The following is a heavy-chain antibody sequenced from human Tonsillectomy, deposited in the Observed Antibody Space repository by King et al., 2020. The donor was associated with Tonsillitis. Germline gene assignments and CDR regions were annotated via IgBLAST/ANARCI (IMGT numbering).Heavy chain of an antibody. Sequence: VQLVESGGGLVQPGGSLRLSCAGAGFSFSTYWMHWVRQPPKKGLVWVSRINNDGTRTAYADNVKGRFTITRDNTENTLYLQMNSLRVEETGVYYCASGTYYSSDYWGQGTLVTVSS. CDR3: ASGTYYSSDY. CDR2: INNDGTRT. J-gene: IGHJ4*02. CDR1: GFSFSTYW. D-gene: IGHD3-16*01. V-gene: IGHV3-74*03.